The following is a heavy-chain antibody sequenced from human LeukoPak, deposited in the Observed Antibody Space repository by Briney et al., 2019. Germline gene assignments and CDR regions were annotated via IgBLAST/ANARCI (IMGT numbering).Heavy chain of an antibody. CDR1: GGSISSGGYC. V-gene: IGHV4-30-2*01. D-gene: IGHD5-18*01. Sequence: SETLSLTCAVSGGSISSGGYCWSWIRQPPGKGLEWIGYIYHNGNTYYSPSLKSRVTISVDRSKNQLSLKLSSVTAADTAMYYCDSGGYSYGFDYWGQGTLVTVSS. CDR2: IYHNGNT. J-gene: IGHJ4*02. CDR3: DSGGYSYGFDY.